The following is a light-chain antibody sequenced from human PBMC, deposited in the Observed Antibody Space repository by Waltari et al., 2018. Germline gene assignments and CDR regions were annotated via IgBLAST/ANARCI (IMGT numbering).Light chain of an antibody. CDR2: AGS. CDR1: QGISNY. V-gene: IGKV1-39*01. Sequence: DIQMTQSPSSLSASVGDRVTITCRASQGISNYVNWYQHKPGKAPKLLIYAGSTLQSGVPSRFSGSGSGTDFSLTISSLQPEDFATYYCQQSYNTLFWTFGQGTKVEIK. CDR3: QQSYNTLFWT. J-gene: IGKJ1*01.